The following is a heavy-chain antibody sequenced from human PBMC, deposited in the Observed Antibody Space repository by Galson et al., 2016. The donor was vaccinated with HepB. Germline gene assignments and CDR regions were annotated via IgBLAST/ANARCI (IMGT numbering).Heavy chain of an antibody. D-gene: IGHD1-14*01. Sequence: PALVKPTQTLTLTCTFSGFSLRTSGVGVGWIRQPPGKALEWLAVIYWDDDKRYSPSLKSRLTTTKDTSKDQVVLAMTNMDPVDTAAYYCAYRDFGWDIAEPHWFDPWGQGTLVTVSS. V-gene: IGHV2-5*02. CDR2: IYWDDDK. CDR1: GFSLRTSGVG. J-gene: IGHJ5*01. CDR3: AYRDFGWDIAEPHWFDP.